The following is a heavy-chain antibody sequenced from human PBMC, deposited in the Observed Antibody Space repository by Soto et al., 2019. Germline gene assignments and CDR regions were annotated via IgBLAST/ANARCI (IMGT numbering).Heavy chain of an antibody. Sequence: QVQLQESGPGLVKPSETLSLTCTVSGGSVSSGSYYWSWIRQPPGKGLEWIGYIYYSGSTNYNPSLKSRVTISVDTSNNQFSLKLSSVTAADTAVYYCARGVPFSYGYVSWFDPWGQGTLVTVSS. J-gene: IGHJ5*02. D-gene: IGHD5-18*01. CDR2: IYYSGST. V-gene: IGHV4-61*01. CDR1: GGSVSSGSYY. CDR3: ARGVPFSYGYVSWFDP.